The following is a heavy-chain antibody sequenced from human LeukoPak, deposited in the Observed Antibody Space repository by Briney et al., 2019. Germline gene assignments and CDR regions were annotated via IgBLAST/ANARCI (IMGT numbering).Heavy chain of an antibody. V-gene: IGHV1-69*13. CDR3: ASSYSSGWYYFSYYYGMDV. Sequence: ASVKASCKASGGTFSSYAISWVRQAPGQGLEWMGGIIPIFGTANYAQKFQGRVTITADESTSTAYMELSSLRSEDTAVYYCASSYSSGWYYFSYYYGMDVWGQGTTVTVSS. D-gene: IGHD6-19*01. CDR2: IIPIFGTA. CDR1: GGTFSSYA. J-gene: IGHJ6*02.